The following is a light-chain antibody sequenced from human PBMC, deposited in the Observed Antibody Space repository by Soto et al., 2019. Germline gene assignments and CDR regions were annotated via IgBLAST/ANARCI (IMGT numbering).Light chain of an antibody. CDR1: SSDVGGYNY. J-gene: IGLJ1*01. CDR2: EVS. CDR3: SSYTSSSTLYV. V-gene: IGLV2-14*01. Sequence: QSALTQPASVSGSPGQSITISCTGTSSDVGGYNYVSWYQQHPGKAPKLMIYEVSNRPSGVSNRFSGSKSGNTASLTISGLQAEEEADYYCSSYTSSSTLYVFGTGPKV.